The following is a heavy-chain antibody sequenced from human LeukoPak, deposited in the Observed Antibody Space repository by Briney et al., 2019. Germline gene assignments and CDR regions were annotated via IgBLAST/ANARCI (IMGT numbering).Heavy chain of an antibody. D-gene: IGHD6-19*01. CDR3: AKDGSAWSKDY. J-gene: IGHJ4*02. Sequence: GGSLRLSCAASGFTFSTYDMTWVRQAPGKGLDWVSAITGSGRKTFYADSVKGRFTISRDNSKNTLYLQLNSLRADDTAVYYCAKDGSAWSKDYWGQGTLVTVSS. CDR2: ITGSGRKT. V-gene: IGHV3-23*01. CDR1: GFTFSTYD.